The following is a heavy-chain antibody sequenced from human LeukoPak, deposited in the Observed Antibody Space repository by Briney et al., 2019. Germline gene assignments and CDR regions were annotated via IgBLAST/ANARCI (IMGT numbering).Heavy chain of an antibody. J-gene: IGHJ4*02. Sequence: SETLSLTCTVSGGSISSHYWSWIRQPPGKGLEWIGYIYYSGSTNYNPSPKSRVTISVDTSKNQFSLKLSSVTAADTAVYYCARDVLGDGGLFDYWGQGTLVTVSS. CDR3: ARDVLGDGGLFDY. V-gene: IGHV4-59*11. CDR2: IYYSGST. D-gene: IGHD4-23*01. CDR1: GGSISSHY.